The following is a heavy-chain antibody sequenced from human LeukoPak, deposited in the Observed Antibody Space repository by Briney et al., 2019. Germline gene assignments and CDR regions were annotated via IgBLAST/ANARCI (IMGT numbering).Heavy chain of an antibody. D-gene: IGHD3-3*01. CDR1: GFSLSTTQVG. CDR3: THRSITVFGVAADYYYMDV. V-gene: IGHV2-5*02. Sequence: SGPTLVNPTQTLTLTCTFSGFSLSTTQVGVGWIRQPPGKALEWLAIIYWDDDKRYSPSLKSRLTITKDTSKNQVVLTMTNMDPVDTATYYCTHRSITVFGVAADYYYMDVWGKGTTVTVSS. CDR2: IYWDDDK. J-gene: IGHJ6*03.